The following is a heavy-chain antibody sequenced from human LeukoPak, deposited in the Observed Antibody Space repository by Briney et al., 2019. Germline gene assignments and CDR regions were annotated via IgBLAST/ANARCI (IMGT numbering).Heavy chain of an antibody. V-gene: IGHV1-8*01. Sequence: ASVKVSCKASGYTFTSYDINWVRQATGQGLEWMGWMNPNSGNTGYAQKFQGRVTMTRNTSISTAYMELSSLRSEDTAVYYCARVVGSGWYAVQGGIDYWAREPWSPSPQ. CDR3: ARVVGSGWYAVQGGIDY. D-gene: IGHD6-19*01. CDR1: GYTFTSYD. CDR2: MNPNSGNT. J-gene: IGHJ4*02.